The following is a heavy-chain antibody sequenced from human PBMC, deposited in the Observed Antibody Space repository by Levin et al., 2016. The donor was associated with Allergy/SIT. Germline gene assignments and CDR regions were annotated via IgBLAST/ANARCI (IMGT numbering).Heavy chain of an antibody. CDR1: GGSISSTTYY. Sequence: SETLSLTCTVSGGSISSTTYYWGWIRQPPGKGLEWIGSVYFTGNTYYNPSLKSRVTMFVDTSKNQFSLKLSSVTAADTAVYYCARQQGGLRYFDWVPYYFDFWGQGTLVTVSS. D-gene: IGHD3-9*01. CDR3: ARQQGGLRYFDWVPYYFDF. V-gene: IGHV4-39*01. CDR2: VYFTGNT. J-gene: IGHJ4*02.